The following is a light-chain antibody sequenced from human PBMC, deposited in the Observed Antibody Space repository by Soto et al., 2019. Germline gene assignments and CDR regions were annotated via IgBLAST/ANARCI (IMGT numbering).Light chain of an antibody. CDR2: EVY. J-gene: IGLJ2*01. Sequence: QSALTQPASVSGSPGQSVTISCTGTSSDIGTSNIVSWYQQHPGKAPKLIIYEVYNRPSRVSDRFSGSTSGNTASLTISGLQAEDEADYCCSYAGRGFLLFGGGTKLTVL. V-gene: IGLV2-23*02. CDR3: CSYAGRGFLL. CDR1: SSDIGTSNI.